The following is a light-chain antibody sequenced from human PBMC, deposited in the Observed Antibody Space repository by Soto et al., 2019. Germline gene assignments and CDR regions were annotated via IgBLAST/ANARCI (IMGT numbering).Light chain of an antibody. CDR3: QQYNTWPLT. J-gene: IGKJ4*01. V-gene: IGKV3-15*01. Sequence: EVVMTQSPATLSVSPGERATLSCRASQSVSINLAWYQQKLGQAPRLLIYGASTGATGIPARFSGSGSGTDFTLTISSLLSEDFALYYCQQYNTWPLTFGGGTQLEI. CDR1: QSVSIN. CDR2: GAS.